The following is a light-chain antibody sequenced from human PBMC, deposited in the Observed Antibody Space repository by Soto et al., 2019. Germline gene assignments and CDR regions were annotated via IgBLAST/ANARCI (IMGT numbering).Light chain of an antibody. J-gene: IGKJ4*01. Sequence: DIQLTQSPSFVSASVGDRVTITCRASQGIINYLAWYQQKPGKAPNLLIYAASTLQSGVPSRFSGSGFGTEFTLTISSLQPEDFATYYCQQFNSFPLTFSGGTKVDIK. CDR1: QGIINY. CDR3: QQFNSFPLT. V-gene: IGKV1-9*01. CDR2: AAS.